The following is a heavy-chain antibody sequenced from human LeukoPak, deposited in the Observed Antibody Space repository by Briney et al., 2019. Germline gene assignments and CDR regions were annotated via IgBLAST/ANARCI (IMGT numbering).Heavy chain of an antibody. Sequence: PGGSLRLSCAAPGFTFSSFGMCWVRQAPGKGLEWVAVVWSDGSNKYYADSVKGRFTISRDHSKNTLYLQMNSLRAEDTAVYYCAKDQGYSSYHYYFYCWGQGPLVTVSS. J-gene: IGHJ4*02. D-gene: IGHD5-12*01. V-gene: IGHV3-33*06. CDR3: AKDQGYSSYHYYFYC. CDR2: VWSDGSNK. CDR1: GFTFSSFG.